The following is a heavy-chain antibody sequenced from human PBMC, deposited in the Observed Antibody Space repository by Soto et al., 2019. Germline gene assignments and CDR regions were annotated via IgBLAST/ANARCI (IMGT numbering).Heavy chain of an antibody. Sequence: QVQLVQSGAEVKKPGSSVKVSCKTSGGTFGSYAISWVRQAPGQGLEWMGGIIPIFSTPNYAQKFQGRVTITADESTSTAYMELSSLRSEDTAVYYCARPIQSYFDTSDQAAWFDPWGQGTLVTVSS. CDR1: GGTFGSYA. D-gene: IGHD3-22*01. V-gene: IGHV1-69*12. CDR3: ARPIQSYFDTSDQAAWFDP. J-gene: IGHJ5*02. CDR2: IIPIFSTP.